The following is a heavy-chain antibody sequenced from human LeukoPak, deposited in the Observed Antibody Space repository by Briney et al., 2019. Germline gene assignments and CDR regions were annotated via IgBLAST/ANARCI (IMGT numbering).Heavy chain of an antibody. CDR2: FDPEDGET. CDR3: ATDRLRYFDWSFDY. CDR1: GYTLTELS. D-gene: IGHD3-9*01. V-gene: IGHV1-24*01. Sequence: ASVKVSCKVSGYTLTELSMHWVRQAPGKGLEWMGGFDPEDGETIYAQKFQGRVTMTEDTSTDTAYMELSSLRSEGTAVYYCATDRLRYFDWSFDYWGQGTLVTVSS. J-gene: IGHJ4*02.